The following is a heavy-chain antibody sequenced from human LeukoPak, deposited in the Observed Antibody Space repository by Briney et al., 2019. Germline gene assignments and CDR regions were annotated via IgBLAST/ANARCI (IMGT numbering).Heavy chain of an antibody. Sequence: GGSLRLSCAASGFTFSSSAMSWVRQAPGEGREWVSAICGGGGSTYYADSVKGRFTISRYNSKNTLYLQMNSLRAEDTAVYYCAKDTYGDYDGDFDYWGQGTLVAVSS. CDR2: ICGGGGST. D-gene: IGHD4-17*01. CDR3: AKDTYGDYDGDFDY. CDR1: GFTFSSSA. V-gene: IGHV3-23*01. J-gene: IGHJ4*02.